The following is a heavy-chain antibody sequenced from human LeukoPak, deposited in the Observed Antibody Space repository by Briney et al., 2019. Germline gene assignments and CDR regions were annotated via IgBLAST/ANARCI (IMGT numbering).Heavy chain of an antibody. CDR2: IWYDGSNK. D-gene: IGHD3-22*01. CDR3: ARDPYYYDSSGYFDY. CDR1: GFTFSSYG. V-gene: IGHV3-33*01. Sequence: GGSLGLSCAASGFTFSSYGMHWVRQAPGKGLEWVAVIWYDGSNKYYADSVKGRLTISRDNSKNTLYLQMNSLRAEDTAVYYCARDPYYYDSSGYFDYWGQGTLVTVSS. J-gene: IGHJ4*02.